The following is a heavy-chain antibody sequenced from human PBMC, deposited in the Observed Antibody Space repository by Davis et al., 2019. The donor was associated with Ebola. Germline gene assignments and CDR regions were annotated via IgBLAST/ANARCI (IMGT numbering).Heavy chain of an antibody. D-gene: IGHD3-10*01. CDR2: IYYTGST. J-gene: IGHJ4*02. CDR3: AERGGSV. CDR1: GVSISRHY. V-gene: IGHV4-59*11. Sequence: PSETLSLTCTVSGVSISRHYWSWIRQPPGKRLEWIGSIYYTGSTNYSPSLKSRVTISVDTSKNQFSLNLRSVTAADTAVYYCAERGGSVWGQGTLVTVSS.